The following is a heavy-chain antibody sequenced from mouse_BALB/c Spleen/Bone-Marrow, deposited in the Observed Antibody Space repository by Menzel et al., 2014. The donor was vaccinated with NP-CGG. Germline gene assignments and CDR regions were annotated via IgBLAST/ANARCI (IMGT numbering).Heavy chain of an antibody. V-gene: IGHV1-80*01. CDR1: GPAFSSYW. Sequence: VKLVESGAEPVRPGPSVKLSCKASGPAFSSYWMNWVKQRPGRGREWIGQIYPGDGDTNYTGQFKGKATPPADKSSSPVFLQLSTLAPEDAVVCFWARLYGYNLYYRGQGIPLT. CDR3: ARLYGYNLYY. CDR2: IYPGDGDT. D-gene: IGHD2-2*01. J-gene: IGHJ2*01.